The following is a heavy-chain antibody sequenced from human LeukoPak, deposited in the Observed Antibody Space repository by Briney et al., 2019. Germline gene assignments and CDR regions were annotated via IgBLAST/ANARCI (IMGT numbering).Heavy chain of an antibody. V-gene: IGHV4-59*01. J-gene: IGHJ4*02. CDR2: IYYSGST. CDR1: GGSISSYY. Sequence: SETLSLTCTVSGGSISSYYWSWIRQPPGKGLEWIGYIYYSGSTNYNPSLKSRVTISVDKSKNQFSLKLSSVTAADTAVYYCARVGYGGNSDDYWGQGTLVTVSS. D-gene: IGHD4-23*01. CDR3: ARVGYGGNSDDY.